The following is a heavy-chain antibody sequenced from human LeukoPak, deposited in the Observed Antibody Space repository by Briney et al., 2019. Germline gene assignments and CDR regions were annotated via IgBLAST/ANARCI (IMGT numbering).Heavy chain of an antibody. V-gene: IGHV5-10-1*01. CDR1: GYSFTSYW. J-gene: IGHJ4*02. CDR3: ARQHVPDGSYGSGWYYFDY. CDR2: IDPSDSYT. Sequence: GESLKISCKGSGYSFTSYWISWVRQMPGKGLEWMGRIDPSDSYTNYSPSFQGHVTISADESISTAYLQWSSLKASDTAMYYCARQHVPDGSYGSGWYYFDYWGQGTLVTVSS. D-gene: IGHD6-19*01.